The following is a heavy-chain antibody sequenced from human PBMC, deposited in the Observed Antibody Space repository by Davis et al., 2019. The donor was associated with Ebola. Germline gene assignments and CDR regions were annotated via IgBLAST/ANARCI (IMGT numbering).Heavy chain of an antibody. V-gene: IGHV2-5*02. CDR3: ARRYGDYIRWFDP. J-gene: IGHJ5*02. CDR1: GFSLSSSGVG. D-gene: IGHD4-17*01. Sequence: SGPTLVTPTPTLMLTCTFSGFSLSSSGVGVGWIRQPPGKALEWLAHIYWDGNKRYSPSLRSRISVTKDTSKNQVVFTMTDMDPVDTATYYCARRYGDYIRWFDPWGPGILVTVSS. CDR2: IYWDGNK.